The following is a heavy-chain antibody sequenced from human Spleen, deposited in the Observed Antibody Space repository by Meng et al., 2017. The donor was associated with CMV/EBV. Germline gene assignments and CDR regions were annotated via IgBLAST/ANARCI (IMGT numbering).Heavy chain of an antibody. Sequence: SETLSLTCAVYGGSFSGYYWSWIRQPPGKGLEWIGEINHSGSTNYNPSLKSRVTISVDTSRNQFSLKLSSVTAADTAVYYCAKVLKKYYNYYSMDVWGQGTTVTVSS. CDR1: GGSFSGYY. J-gene: IGHJ6*02. CDR3: AKVLKKYYNYYSMDV. V-gene: IGHV4-34*01. D-gene: IGHD3-3*01. CDR2: INHSGST.